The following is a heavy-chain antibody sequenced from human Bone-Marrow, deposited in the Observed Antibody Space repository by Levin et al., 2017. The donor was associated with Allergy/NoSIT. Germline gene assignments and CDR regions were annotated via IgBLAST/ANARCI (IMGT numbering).Heavy chain of an antibody. CDR3: ARAAGAAGRGGMDV. V-gene: IGHV3-21*01. D-gene: IGHD6-13*01. Sequence: PGGSLRLSCATSGFPFSTYGMAWVRQAPGKGLEWVASITTTSNYIHSADSVKGRFTISRDNANNSLSLQMNRLRGEDTAVYYCARAAGAAGRGGMDVWGQGAAVTVSS. CDR2: ITTTSNYI. J-gene: IGHJ6*02. CDR1: GFPFSTYG.